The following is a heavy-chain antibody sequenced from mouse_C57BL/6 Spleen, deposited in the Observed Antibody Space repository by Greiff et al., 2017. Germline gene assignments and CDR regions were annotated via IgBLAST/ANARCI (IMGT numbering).Heavy chain of an antibody. CDR3: ARDDYDGWYFDV. CDR2: INPYNGGT. V-gene: IGHV1-19*01. CDR1: GYTFTDYY. Sequence: VQLQQSGPVLVKPGASVKMSCKASGYTFTDYYMNWVKQSHGKSLEWIGVINPYNGGTSYNQKFKGKATLTVDKSSSTAYMELNSLRSEDSAVYYCARDDYDGWYFDVWGTGTTVTVSS. D-gene: IGHD2-4*01. J-gene: IGHJ1*03.